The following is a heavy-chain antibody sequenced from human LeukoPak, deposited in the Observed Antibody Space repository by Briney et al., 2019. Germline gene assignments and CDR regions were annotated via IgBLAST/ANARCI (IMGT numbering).Heavy chain of an antibody. D-gene: IGHD6-13*01. CDR1: RVTFNSCS. CDR3: ASDRTIAAAVDPFDI. V-gene: IGHV1-69*04. J-gene: IGHJ3*02. CDR2: IIPLLGIV. Sequence: GASVKVSCKASRVTFNSCSISWVRQAPGHGLDWMGRIIPLLGIVNYAQKSQGKVTITADKSTNTAYMELSSLRSEDTAMYYCASDRTIAAAVDPFDIWGQGTMVTVSS.